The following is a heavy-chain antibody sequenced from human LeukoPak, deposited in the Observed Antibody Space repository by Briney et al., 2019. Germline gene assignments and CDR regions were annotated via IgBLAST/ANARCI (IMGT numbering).Heavy chain of an antibody. CDR3: ARGPTQVVVLGYYYMDV. J-gene: IGHJ6*03. V-gene: IGHV1-8*01. Sequence: ASVKVSCKASGYTFTSYDINWVRQANGQGLEWMGWMNPNSGNTGFAQKLQGRVTMTRNTSISTAYMELSSLRSEDTAVYYCARGPTQVVVLGYYYMDVWGKGTTVTVSS. D-gene: IGHD2-2*01. CDR2: MNPNSGNT. CDR1: GYTFTSYD.